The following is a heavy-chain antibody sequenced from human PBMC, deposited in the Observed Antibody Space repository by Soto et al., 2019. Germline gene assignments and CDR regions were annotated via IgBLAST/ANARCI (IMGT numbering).Heavy chain of an antibody. CDR2: VSDDGSNK. CDR3: AKEWVYDSSGWSFDY. J-gene: IGHJ4*02. Sequence: QVQLVESGGGVVQPGRSLRLSCAASGFTFSSYGMHWVRQAPGKGLEWVAVVSDDGSNKYYADSVKGRFTISRDISKNTLYLQMNSLRAEDTAVYYCAKEWVYDSSGWSFDYWGQGTLVTVSS. V-gene: IGHV3-30*18. CDR1: GFTFSSYG. D-gene: IGHD3-22*01.